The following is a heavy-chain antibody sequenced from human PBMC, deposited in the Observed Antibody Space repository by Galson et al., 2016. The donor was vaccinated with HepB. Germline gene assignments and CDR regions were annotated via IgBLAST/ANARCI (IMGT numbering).Heavy chain of an antibody. CDR2: IIPIYGRS. CDR3: ARDRVVCDRDCSTSGYFDL. V-gene: IGHV1-69*13. D-gene: IGHD2-21*02. CDR1: GGTFSNYA. J-gene: IGHJ3*01. Sequence: SVKVSCKASGGTFSNYAISWVRQAPGQGLEWMGGIIPIYGRSNYAQKFQGRVTITADESTSIAYMEVSRLKSEDTAVYYCARDRVVCDRDCSTSGYFDLWGQGTMVPVAS.